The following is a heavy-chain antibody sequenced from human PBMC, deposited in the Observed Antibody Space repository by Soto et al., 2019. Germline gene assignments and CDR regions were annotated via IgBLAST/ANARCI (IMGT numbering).Heavy chain of an antibody. D-gene: IGHD1-26*01. CDR1: GFTFSSYA. V-gene: IGHV3-23*01. CDR3: AEGRSGSYYEYGMDD. CDR2: ISGSGGST. J-gene: IGHJ6*02. Sequence: GGSLRLSCAASGFTFSSYAMSWVRQAPGKGLEWVSAISGSGGSTYYADSVKGRFTISRDNSKNTLYLQMNSLRAEDTAVYYCAEGRSGSYYEYGMDDWGQGTTVTVSS.